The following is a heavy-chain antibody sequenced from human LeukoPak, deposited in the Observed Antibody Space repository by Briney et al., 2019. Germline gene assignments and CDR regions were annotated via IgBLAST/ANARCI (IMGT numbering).Heavy chain of an antibody. CDR3: ARDPRYYYDSSGYAFDI. CDR2: ISGSGGTT. Sequence: PGGSLRLSCEASGFAFSTYAMSWVRQAPGKGLEWVSAISGSGGTTYYADSVKGRFTISRDNSKNTLSLQMNSLRAEDTAVYYCARDPRYYYDSSGYAFDIWGQGTMVTVSS. J-gene: IGHJ3*02. CDR1: GFAFSTYA. D-gene: IGHD3-22*01. V-gene: IGHV3-23*01.